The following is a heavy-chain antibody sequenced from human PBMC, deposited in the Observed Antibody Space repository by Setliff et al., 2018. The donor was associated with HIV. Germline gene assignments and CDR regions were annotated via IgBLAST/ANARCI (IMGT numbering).Heavy chain of an antibody. J-gene: IGHJ1*01. V-gene: IGHV4-4*08. D-gene: IGHD6-13*01. CDR1: GGSISTYH. CDR2: IYKSGST. CDR3: ARDGRHDRNSWFITHQYFKH. Sequence: SETLSLTCSVSGGSISTYHWSWIRQPPGKGQEWIGYIYKSGSTNYSPSLKSRVTISPGTSKNQFSLKLTSVTAADTAVYYCARDGRHDRNSWFITHQYFKHWGQGTLVTVSS.